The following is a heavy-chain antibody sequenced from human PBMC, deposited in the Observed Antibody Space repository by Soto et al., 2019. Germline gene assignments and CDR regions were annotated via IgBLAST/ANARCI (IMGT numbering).Heavy chain of an antibody. D-gene: IGHD3-10*01. CDR2: IIPIFGTA. CDR1: GGTFSSYA. Sequence: SVKVSCKASGGTFSSYAISWVRQAPGQGLEWMGGIIPIFGTANYAQKFQGRVTITADESTSTAYMELSSLRSEDTAVYYCAREEGWFGELLNNWFDPWGQGTLVTVSS. V-gene: IGHV1-69*13. J-gene: IGHJ5*02. CDR3: AREEGWFGELLNNWFDP.